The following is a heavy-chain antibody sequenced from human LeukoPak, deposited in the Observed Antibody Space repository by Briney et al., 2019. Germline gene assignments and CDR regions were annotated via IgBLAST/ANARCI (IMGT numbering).Heavy chain of an antibody. J-gene: IGHJ4*02. D-gene: IGHD5-12*01. CDR1: GYSFTSYW. V-gene: IGHV5-10-1*01. CDR3: ARHGEGYDYFDY. Sequence: GESLKISCKGSGYSFTSYWISWVRQMPGKGLEWMGRIDPSDSYTNYSSSFQGHVTISADKSISTAYLQWSSLKASDTAMYYCARHGEGYDYFDYWGQGTLVTVSS. CDR2: IDPSDSYT.